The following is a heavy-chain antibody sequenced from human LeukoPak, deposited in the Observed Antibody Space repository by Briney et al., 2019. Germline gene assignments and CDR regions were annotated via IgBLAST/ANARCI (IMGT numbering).Heavy chain of an antibody. D-gene: IGHD3-22*01. V-gene: IGHV3-48*03. CDR2: ISSRGNVI. Sequence: GGSLRLSCAASGFTFSTYEMNWVRQAPGKGLEWVSYISSRGNVIYYADSVKGRFTISRDNAKNSLFLQMNSLRAEDTAVYYCARLPAYYYESSGYSEHDYWGQGTLVTVSS. CDR3: ARLPAYYYESSGYSEHDY. CDR1: GFTFSTYE. J-gene: IGHJ4*02.